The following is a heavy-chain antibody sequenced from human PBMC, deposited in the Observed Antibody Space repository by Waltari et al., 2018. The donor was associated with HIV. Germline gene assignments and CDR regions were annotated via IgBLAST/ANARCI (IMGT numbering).Heavy chain of an antibody. Sequence: QVQLVQSGAEVKKPGASVKVSCKASGYTFTSYAMHWVRQAPGQRLEWMGWINAGNGNTKYSQKCQGRVTITRDTSASTAYMELSSLRSEDTAVYYCARVPRKTEYQLLIHDAFDIWGQGTMVTVSS. CDR2: INAGNGNT. J-gene: IGHJ3*02. CDR1: GYTFTSYA. V-gene: IGHV1-3*01. D-gene: IGHD2-2*01. CDR3: ARVPRKTEYQLLIHDAFDI.